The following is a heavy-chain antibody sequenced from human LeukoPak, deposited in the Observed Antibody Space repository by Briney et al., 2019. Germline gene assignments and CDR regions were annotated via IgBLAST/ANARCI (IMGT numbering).Heavy chain of an antibody. CDR1: GGSISSSSYY. CDR2: INHSGST. V-gene: IGHV4-39*01. D-gene: IGHD3-10*01. Sequence: PSETLSLTCTVSGGSISSSSYYWGWIRQPPGKGLEWIGEINHSGSTNYNPSLKSRVTISVDTSKNQFSLKLSSVTAADTAVYYCARQPYYYGSGSSSPDWGQGTLVTVSS. CDR3: ARQPYYYGSGSSSPD. J-gene: IGHJ4*02.